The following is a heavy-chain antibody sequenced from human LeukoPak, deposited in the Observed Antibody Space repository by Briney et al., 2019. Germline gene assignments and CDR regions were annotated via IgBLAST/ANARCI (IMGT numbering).Heavy chain of an antibody. J-gene: IGHJ1*01. D-gene: IGHD2-15*01. CDR2: ISAYNGNT. V-gene: IGHV1-18*01. CDR1: GYTSNNYG. CDR3: ARDSADCSGGSCYSAEYFQH. Sequence: GASVKVSCKASGYTSNNYGISWVRQAPGQGLEWMGRISAYNGNTNYAQKVQDRVTMTTDTSTSTAYMELRNLTSDDTAVYYCARDSADCSGGSCYSAEYFQHWGQGTLVTVSS.